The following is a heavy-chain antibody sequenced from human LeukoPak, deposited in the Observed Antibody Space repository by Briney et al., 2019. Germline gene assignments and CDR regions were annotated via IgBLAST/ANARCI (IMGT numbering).Heavy chain of an antibody. D-gene: IGHD3-3*01. CDR3: ARGADFWSGYYAEYFQH. CDR2: IYYSGST. J-gene: IGHJ1*01. Sequence: SETLSLTCTVSGGSISSSSYYWGWIRQPPGKGLEWIGSIYYSGSTYYNPSLKSRVTISVDTSKNQFSLKLSSVTAADTAVYYCARGADFWSGYYAEYFQHWGQGTLVTVSS. CDR1: GGSISSSSYY. V-gene: IGHV4-39*01.